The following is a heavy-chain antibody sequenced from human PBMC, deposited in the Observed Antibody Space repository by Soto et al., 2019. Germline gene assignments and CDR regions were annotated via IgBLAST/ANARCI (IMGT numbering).Heavy chain of an antibody. CDR1: GYNFSNYW. CDR2: IYRGDSDT. J-gene: IGHJ6*01. CDR3: AIPKRYGHYSYVFNF. Sequence: GDSHTISCKGSGYNFSNYWISWVGQMPGKGLEWGGIIYRGDSDTRYSPSFQGQVTISADKSISTAHLQWSRLKASATALYYSAIPKRYGHYSYVFNFCGQGTT. D-gene: IGHD3-22*01. V-gene: IGHV5-51*01.